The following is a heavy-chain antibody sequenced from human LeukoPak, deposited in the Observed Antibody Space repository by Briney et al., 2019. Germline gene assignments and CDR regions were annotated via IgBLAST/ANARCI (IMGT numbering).Heavy chain of an antibody. V-gene: IGHV1-2*04. J-gene: IGHJ4*02. CDR3: ARGGILTGYYLYHFDY. D-gene: IGHD3-9*01. CDR1: GYTFTSYY. CDR2: INSNRGDS. Sequence: EASVKVSCKASGYTFTSYYIHWVRQAPGQELEWMGWINSNRGDSNYAQKFQGWVTMTRGTSINTAYMELSRLRSDDTAVYYCARGGILTGYYLYHFDYWGQGTLVTVSS.